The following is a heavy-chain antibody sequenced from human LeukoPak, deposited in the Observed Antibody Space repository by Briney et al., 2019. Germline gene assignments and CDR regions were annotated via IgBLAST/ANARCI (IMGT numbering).Heavy chain of an antibody. J-gene: IGHJ4*02. Sequence: ASVKVSCKASGYTFTSYGISWVRQPPGQGLEWMGWINPNSGGTNYAQKLQGRVTMTTDTSTSTAYMELRGLRSDDTAVYYCARIKADSSSWYVPYWGQGTLVTVSS. CDR3: ARIKADSSSWYVPY. V-gene: IGHV1-18*01. D-gene: IGHD6-13*01. CDR1: GYTFTSYG. CDR2: INPNSGGT.